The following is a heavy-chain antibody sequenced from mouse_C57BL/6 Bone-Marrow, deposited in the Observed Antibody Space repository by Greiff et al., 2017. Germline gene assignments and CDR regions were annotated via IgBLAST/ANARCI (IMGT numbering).Heavy chain of an antibody. V-gene: IGHV1-82*01. J-gene: IGHJ2*01. D-gene: IGHD1-1*01. CDR3: ASITTVVATNY. CDR2: IYPGDGDT. CDR1: GYAFSSSW. Sequence: QVQLQQSGPELVKPGASVKISCKASGYAFSSSWMNWVKQRPGKGLEWIGRIYPGDGDTNYNGKFKGKATLTADKSSSPAYMQLSSLTSEDSAVYFCASITTVVATNYWGQGTTLTVSS.